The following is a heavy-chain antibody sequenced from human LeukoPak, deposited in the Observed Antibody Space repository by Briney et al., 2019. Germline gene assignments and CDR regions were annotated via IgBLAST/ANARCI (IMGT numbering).Heavy chain of an antibody. CDR1: GYTFTSYY. J-gene: IGHJ4*02. Sequence: ASVKVSCKASGYTFTSYYMHWVRQAPGQGLEWMGIINPSGGSTSYAQKFQGRVTMTRDTSTSTVYMELSSLRSDDTAVYYCARENIDLYFDYWGQGTLVTVSS. CDR3: ARENIDLYFDY. D-gene: IGHD2/OR15-2a*01. V-gene: IGHV1-46*01. CDR2: INPSGGST.